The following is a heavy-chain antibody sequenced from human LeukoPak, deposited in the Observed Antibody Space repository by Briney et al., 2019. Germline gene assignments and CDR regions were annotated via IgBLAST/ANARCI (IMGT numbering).Heavy chain of an antibody. CDR3: ARVAPRGDYVWGSYRPEYYFDY. CDR1: GFTFDDYG. J-gene: IGHJ4*02. Sequence: PGGSLRLSCAASGFTFDDYGMSWVRQAPGKGLEWVSGINWNGGSTGYADSVKGRFTISRDNAKNSLYLQMNSLRAEDTALYYCARVAPRGDYVWGSYRPEYYFDYWGQGTLVTVSS. V-gene: IGHV3-20*04. CDR2: INWNGGST. D-gene: IGHD3-16*02.